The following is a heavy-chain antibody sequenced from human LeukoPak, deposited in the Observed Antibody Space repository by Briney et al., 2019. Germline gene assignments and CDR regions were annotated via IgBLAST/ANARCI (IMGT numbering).Heavy chain of an antibody. CDR2: ISGSAART. CDR3: ARGPFISGGWNYYFYYMDV. J-gene: IGHJ6*03. Sequence: PGGSLRLSCAASGFTFSTYGMTWVRQAPGRGLEWVSAISGSAARTFYADSVKGRFTISRDNSKNTLSLQMNSLRAEDTAVYYCARGPFISGGWNYYFYYMDVWGKGTTLTV. D-gene: IGHD6-19*01. V-gene: IGHV3-23*01. CDR1: GFTFSTYG.